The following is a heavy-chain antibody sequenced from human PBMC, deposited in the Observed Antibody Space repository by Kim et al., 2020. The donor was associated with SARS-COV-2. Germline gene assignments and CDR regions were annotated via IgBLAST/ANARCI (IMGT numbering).Heavy chain of an antibody. V-gene: IGHV4-39*07. CDR1: GGSMITSGSY. CDR2: IYYTGAT. J-gene: IGHJ4*01. D-gene: IGHD5-12*01. CDR3: ARDRDDGYVPNSFDF. Sequence: SETLSLTCSVSGGSMITSGSYWGWIRLAPGKGLEWIGSIYYTGATHYNPSLQSRVTLSMDTSRNLFSLKLRSVTAEDTAVYYCARDRDDGYVPNSFDFW.